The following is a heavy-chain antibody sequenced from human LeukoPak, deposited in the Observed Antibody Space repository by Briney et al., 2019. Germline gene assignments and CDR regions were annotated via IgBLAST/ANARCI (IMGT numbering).Heavy chain of an antibody. CDR2: IYPGDSDT. Sequence: GESLKISCKGSGYSFTSYWIGWVRQMPGKGLEWMGIIYPGDSDTRYSPSFQGQVTISADKSISTAYLQWSSLKASDTAMYYCASSTPTPRGSSSWYWGAFDIWGQGTMVTVSS. J-gene: IGHJ3*02. D-gene: IGHD6-13*01. CDR1: GYSFTSYW. CDR3: ASSTPTPRGSSSWYWGAFDI. V-gene: IGHV5-51*01.